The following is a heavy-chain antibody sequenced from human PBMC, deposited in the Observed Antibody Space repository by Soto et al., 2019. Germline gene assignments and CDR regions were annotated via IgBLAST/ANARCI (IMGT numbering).Heavy chain of an antibody. CDR2: IRNTVNSYTT. J-gene: IGHJ6*02. CDR1: GFTSSAHY. V-gene: IGHV3-72*01. Sequence: EVQLVESGGGLVQPGGSLRLSCAASGFTSSAHYMDWVRQATGKGLEWVGRIRNTVNSYTTEYAASVKGRFTVSRDDSKNSVYLQMNSLTTEDTAVYYCARHIPYHGKDVWGQGTTVTVSS. D-gene: IGHD2-21*01. CDR3: ARHIPYHGKDV.